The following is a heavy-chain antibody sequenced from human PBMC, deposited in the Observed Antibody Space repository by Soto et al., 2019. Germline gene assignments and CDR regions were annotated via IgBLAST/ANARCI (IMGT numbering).Heavy chain of an antibody. V-gene: IGHV1-69*12. CDR3: ARGIVFGDGYNLMCFQH. J-gene: IGHJ1*01. D-gene: IGHD5-12*01. CDR1: GGTFSSYA. CDR2: IIPIFGTA. Sequence: QVQLVQSGAEVKKPGSSVKVSCKASGGTFSSYAISWMRQAPGQGLEWMGGIIPIFGTANYAQKFQGRVTITADESTSTAYMELSSLRCEDTAVYYCARGIVFGDGYNLMCFQHWGQGTLVTVSS.